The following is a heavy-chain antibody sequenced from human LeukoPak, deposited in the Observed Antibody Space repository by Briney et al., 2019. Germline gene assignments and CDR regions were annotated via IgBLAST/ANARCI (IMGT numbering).Heavy chain of an antibody. J-gene: IGHJ2*01. CDR2: ITRSGST. D-gene: IGHD2-2*02. CDR1: GGSFSGYY. V-gene: IGHV4-34*01. Sequence: SETLSLTCAVYGGSFSGYYWSWIRQPPGQGLQWIGEITRSGSTNYNPSLKSRVTMSLDMSKNQFSLRLSSVTAADTAVYYCARLDQLIYDYWYSDLWGRGTLVTVSS. CDR3: ARLDQLIYDYWYSDL.